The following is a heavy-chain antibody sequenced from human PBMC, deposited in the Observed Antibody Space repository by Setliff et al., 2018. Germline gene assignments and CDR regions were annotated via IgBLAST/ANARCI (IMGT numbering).Heavy chain of an antibody. D-gene: IGHD2-8*01. CDR2: FYSSGNT. CDR3: AREGFYCTNGVCYRPFDY. V-gene: IGHV4-4*08. Sequence: SETLSLTCTVSGGSISTYYWSWIRQPPGKGLEWIGDFYSSGNTNYNPSLKSRVTISVDTSKNQFSLNLTSATAADTAVYYCAREGFYCTNGVCYRPFDYWGQGTLVTVSS. CDR1: GGSISTYY. J-gene: IGHJ4*02.